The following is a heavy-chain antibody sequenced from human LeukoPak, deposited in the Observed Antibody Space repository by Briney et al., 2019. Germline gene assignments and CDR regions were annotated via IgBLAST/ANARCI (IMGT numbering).Heavy chain of an antibody. CDR1: GFTFDDYG. D-gene: IGHD6-13*01. CDR2: ISWNSASV. J-gene: IGHJ4*02. V-gene: IGHV3-9*01. CDR3: AKDYGYSSSWYDY. Sequence: GGSLRLSCEASGFTFDDYGMHWVRQAPGKGLEWVSTISWNSASVGYVDSVKGRFTISRDNAKKTLYLQMNSLRPEDTAHYYCAKDYGYSSSWYDYWGQGTLVTVPS.